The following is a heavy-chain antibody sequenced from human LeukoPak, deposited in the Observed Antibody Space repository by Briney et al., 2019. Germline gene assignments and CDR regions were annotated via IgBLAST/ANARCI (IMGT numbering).Heavy chain of an antibody. CDR1: GYTFASYG. D-gene: IGHD2-8*01. J-gene: IGHJ5*02. Sequence: ASVKVSCKASGYTFASYGVSWVRQAPGQGPEWMAWISVYSGNTKYAQKFQGRVTLTADTSTSTVYMELRSLRSDDTAVYYCARDGWSLGPWGQGTLVTVSS. V-gene: IGHV1-18*01. CDR3: ARDGWSLGP. CDR2: ISVYSGNT.